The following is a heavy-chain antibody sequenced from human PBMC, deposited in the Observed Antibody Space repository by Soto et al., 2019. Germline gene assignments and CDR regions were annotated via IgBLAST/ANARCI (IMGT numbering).Heavy chain of an antibody. D-gene: IGHD1-26*01. J-gene: IGHJ6*02. CDR3: ARDRDSDYYYGMDV. Sequence: SKTLSLTCTVSGGSISSGGYYWSWIRQHPGTGLEWIGYIYYSGSTYYNPSLKSRVTISVDTSKNQFSLKLSSVTAADTAVYYCARDRDSDYYYGMDVWGQGTTVT. CDR2: IYYSGST. V-gene: IGHV4-31*03. CDR1: GGSISSGGYY.